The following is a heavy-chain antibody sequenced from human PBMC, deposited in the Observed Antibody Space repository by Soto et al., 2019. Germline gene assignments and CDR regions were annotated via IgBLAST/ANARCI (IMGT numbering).Heavy chain of an antibody. CDR2: ISGSGGST. V-gene: IGHV3-23*01. J-gene: IGHJ4*02. Sequence: EVQLLESGGGLVQPGGSLRLSCAASGFTFSSYAMSWVRQAPGKGPEWVSAISGSGGSTYYADSVKGRFTISRDNSKNTLYLQMNSLRAEDTAVYYCAKVGGELPDLDYWGQGTLVTVSS. CDR1: GFTFSSYA. CDR3: AKVGGELPDLDY. D-gene: IGHD1-26*01.